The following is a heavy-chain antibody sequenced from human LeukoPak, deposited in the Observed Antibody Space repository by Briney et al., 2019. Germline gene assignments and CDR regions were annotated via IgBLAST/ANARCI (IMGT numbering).Heavy chain of an antibody. Sequence: GGSLRLSCATSGFTFSSYEMNWVRQAPGKGLEWVSFISNSGRTKYYADSVKGRFTISRDNAKNSLYLQMNILRADDTAVYYCATSSVTTGIDFDCWGQGTLVTVSS. CDR2: ISNSGRTK. V-gene: IGHV3-48*03. D-gene: IGHD4-17*01. CDR3: ATSSVTTGIDFDC. J-gene: IGHJ4*02. CDR1: GFTFSSYE.